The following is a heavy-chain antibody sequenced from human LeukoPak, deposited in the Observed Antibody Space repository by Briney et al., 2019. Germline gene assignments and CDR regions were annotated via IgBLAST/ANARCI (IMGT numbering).Heavy chain of an antibody. CDR1: GFTFSSFA. CDR3: ARADSSIAARLSRSSIFNYYYYMDV. V-gene: IGHV3-7*01. D-gene: IGHD6-6*01. J-gene: IGHJ6*03. CDR2: IKQDGSEK. Sequence: GGSLRLSCAASGFTFSSFAMSWVRQAPGKGLEWVANIKQDGSEKYYVDSVKGRFTISRDNAKNSLYLQMNSLRAEDTAVYYCARADSSIAARLSRSSIFNYYYYMDVWGKGTTVTVSS.